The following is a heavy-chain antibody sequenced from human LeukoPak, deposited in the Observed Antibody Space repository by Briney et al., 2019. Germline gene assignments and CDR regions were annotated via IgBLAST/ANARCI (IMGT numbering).Heavy chain of an antibody. J-gene: IGHJ6*02. Sequence: ASVKVSCKASGGTFSNYAISWVRQAPGQGLEWMGGIIPIFGTANYAQKFQGRVTITADESTSTAYMELSSLRSEDTAVYYCARVVAHDCGGNSGLNMDVWGQGTTVTVSS. D-gene: IGHD4-23*01. CDR1: GGTFSNYA. V-gene: IGHV1-69*01. CDR2: IIPIFGTA. CDR3: ARVVAHDCGGNSGLNMDV.